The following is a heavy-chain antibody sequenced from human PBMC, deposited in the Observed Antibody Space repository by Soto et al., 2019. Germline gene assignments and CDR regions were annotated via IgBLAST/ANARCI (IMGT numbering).Heavy chain of an antibody. D-gene: IGHD3-10*01. Sequence: ASVKVSFKASGYTFTSSGISWVRQAPGQGLEWMGWISTDNGNTNYAQHLQGRVSMTTDTSTSTAYMDLRSLRSDDTAVYYCARAGAAPYYYYGLDVWGQGTTVTVSS. J-gene: IGHJ6*02. V-gene: IGHV1-18*01. CDR1: GYTFTSSG. CDR3: ARAGAAPYYYYGLDV. CDR2: ISTDNGNT.